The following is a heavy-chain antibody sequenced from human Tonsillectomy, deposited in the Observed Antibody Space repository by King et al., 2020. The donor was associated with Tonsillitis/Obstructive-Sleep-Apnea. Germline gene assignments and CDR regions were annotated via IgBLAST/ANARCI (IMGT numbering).Heavy chain of an antibody. Sequence: VQLVESGGGLVQPGGSLRLSCVASGFTFSSYAMNWVRQAPGKGLEWVSVISGSGDSTYYADSVKGRFTISRDNSKNTLYLQMNSLRVDDTAVYYCAKAPIFGVVGDYWGQGTLVTVSS. CDR2: ISGSGDST. CDR1: GFTFSSYA. D-gene: IGHD3-3*01. J-gene: IGHJ4*02. V-gene: IGHV3-23*04. CDR3: AKAPIFGVVGDY.